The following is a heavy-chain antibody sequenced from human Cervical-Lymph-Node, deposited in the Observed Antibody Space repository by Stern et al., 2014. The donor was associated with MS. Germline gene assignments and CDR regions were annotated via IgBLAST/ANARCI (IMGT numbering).Heavy chain of an antibody. Sequence: QITLMESGPTLVKPTHTLTLTCTFSGFSLSTRGVGVGWIRQTPGKAPEWLAIIYWDDDNRYSPSFKNRVTSSKDTTKNQVVLAMTNVNPEDTATYFCAHRTSLPVILAYNWFDPWGQGLLVTVSS. CDR3: AHRTSLPVILAYNWFDP. CDR1: GFSLSTRGVG. CDR2: IYWDDDN. V-gene: IGHV2-5*02. J-gene: IGHJ5*02. D-gene: IGHD2/OR15-2a*01.